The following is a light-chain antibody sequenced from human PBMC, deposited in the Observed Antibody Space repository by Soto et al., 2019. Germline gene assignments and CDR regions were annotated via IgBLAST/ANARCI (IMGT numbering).Light chain of an antibody. CDR2: GAS. CDR3: QQGHNLPLT. V-gene: IGKV3-15*01. CDR1: QSISSE. J-gene: IGKJ2*01. Sequence: EIVMTQSTATLSVSPGERATLSCRASQSISSELAWYQQKPGQPPRLLIYGASTRATGVPARFTGSGSGSDFTLTVSGLLSEDVAVYYCQQGHNLPLTFGQGNRLEI.